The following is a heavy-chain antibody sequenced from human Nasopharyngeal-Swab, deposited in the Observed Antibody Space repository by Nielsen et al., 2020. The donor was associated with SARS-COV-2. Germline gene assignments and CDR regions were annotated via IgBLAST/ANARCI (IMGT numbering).Heavy chain of an antibody. CDR1: GYTFTSYA. V-gene: IGHV1-3*01. Sequence: ASVTVSCKASGYTFTSYAMPWVRQAPGQRLEWMGWINAGNGNTKYSQKFQGRVTITRDTSASTAYMELSSLRSEDTAVYYYARGESGGYQPVLDYWGQGTLVTVSS. CDR3: ARGESGGYQPVLDY. J-gene: IGHJ4*02. CDR2: INAGNGNT. D-gene: IGHD1-26*01.